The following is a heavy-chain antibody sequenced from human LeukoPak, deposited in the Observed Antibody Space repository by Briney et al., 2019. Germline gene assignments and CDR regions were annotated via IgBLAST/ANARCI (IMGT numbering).Heavy chain of an antibody. D-gene: IGHD5-12*01. CDR2: IYSSGSN. J-gene: IGHJ4*02. V-gene: IGHV4-4*07. CDR3: AREPTSGREPTSGRPLDY. CDR1: GGSISGYF. Sequence: PSETLSLTCTVSGGSISGYFWNWIRQPAGKGLEWIGRIYSSGSNNYNPSLKSRGTMSLDTSKNHFSLNLTSVTAADTAVYYCAREPTSGREPTSGRPLDYWGQGTLVTVSS.